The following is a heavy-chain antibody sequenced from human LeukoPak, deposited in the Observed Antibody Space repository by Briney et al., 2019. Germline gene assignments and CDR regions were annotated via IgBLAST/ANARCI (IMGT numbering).Heavy chain of an antibody. Sequence: TGGSLRLSCAASGFTFSSHWMTWVRQAPGKGLEWVASIKQGGSEKYYADSVKGRFTISRDNSKNTLYLQMNSLRAEDTAVYYCARGRAQKWLRTDFDYWGQGTLVTVSS. CDR1: GFTFSSHW. J-gene: IGHJ4*02. CDR2: IKQGGSEK. D-gene: IGHD5-12*01. V-gene: IGHV3-7*01. CDR3: ARGRAQKWLRTDFDY.